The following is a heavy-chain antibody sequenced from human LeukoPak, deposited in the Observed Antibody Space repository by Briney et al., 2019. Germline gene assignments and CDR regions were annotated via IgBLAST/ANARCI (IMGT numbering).Heavy chain of an antibody. Sequence: GASVKVSCKASEYTFTSYDINWVRQATGQGLEWMGWMNPNSGNTGYAQKFQGRVTITRNTSISTAYMELSSLRSEDTAVYYCARLGYCSSTSCYTANHYYYYYYMDVWGKGTTVTVSS. J-gene: IGHJ6*03. D-gene: IGHD2-2*02. CDR2: MNPNSGNT. CDR1: EYTFTSYD. V-gene: IGHV1-8*03. CDR3: ARLGYCSSTSCYTANHYYYYYYMDV.